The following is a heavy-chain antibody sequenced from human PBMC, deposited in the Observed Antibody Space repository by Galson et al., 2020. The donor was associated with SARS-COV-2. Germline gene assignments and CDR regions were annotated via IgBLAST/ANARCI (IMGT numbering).Heavy chain of an antibody. V-gene: IGHV4-4*07. D-gene: IGHD6-6*01. CDR3: ARSIAARVVGAFDI. CDR1: GGSISSYY. J-gene: IGHJ3*02. Sequence: PGGSLRFSCTVSGGSISSYYWSWIRQPAGKGLEWIGRIYTSGSTNYNPSLKSRVTMSVDTSKNQFSLKLSSVTAADTAVYYCARSIAARVVGAFDIWGQGTMVTVSS. CDR2: IYTSGST.